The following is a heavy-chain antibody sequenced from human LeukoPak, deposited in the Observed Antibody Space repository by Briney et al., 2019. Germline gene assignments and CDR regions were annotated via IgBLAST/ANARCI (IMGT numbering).Heavy chain of an antibody. V-gene: IGHV1-18*01. CDR2: ISANNGNT. D-gene: IGHD3-3*01. CDR3: ARDTDFWSGYYTGFDY. Sequence: ASVKVSCKASGYTFTSCCISWVRQAPGQGLEWMGWISANNGNTNYAQKLQGRVTMTTDTSTSTAYMELRSLRSDDTAVYYCARDTDFWSGYYTGFDYWGQGTLVTVSS. CDR1: GYTFTSCC. J-gene: IGHJ4*02.